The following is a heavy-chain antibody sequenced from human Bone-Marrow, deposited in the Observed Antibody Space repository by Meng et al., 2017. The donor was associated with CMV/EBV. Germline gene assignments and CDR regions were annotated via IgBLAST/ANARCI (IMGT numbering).Heavy chain of an antibody. Sequence: ASVKVSCKASGHPLTGSYMHWVRQAPGQGLEWMGWMSFDTGATKYAQMYQGRVSLTRDTSINTIYMELSSLTFDDTAVYFYTRSGHFWGFDVWGQGTLVTVSS. D-gene: IGHD3-3*01. J-gene: IGHJ3*01. CDR1: GHPLTGSY. V-gene: IGHV1-2*02. CDR3: TRSGHFWGFDV. CDR2: MSFDTGAT.